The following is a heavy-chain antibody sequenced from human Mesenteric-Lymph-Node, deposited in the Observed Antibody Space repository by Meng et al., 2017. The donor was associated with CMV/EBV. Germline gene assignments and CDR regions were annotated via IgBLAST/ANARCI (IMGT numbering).Heavy chain of an antibody. CDR3: AGGIAAAGSRWFDP. V-gene: IGHV1-69*02. J-gene: IGHJ5*02. CDR2: IIPILGIA. CDR1: GGTFSSYT. D-gene: IGHD6-13*01. Sequence: QVQLVQSGAEVKKSGSAVKVSCKASGGTFSSYTISWVRQAPGQGLEWMGRIIPILGIANYAQKFQGRVTITADKSTSTAYMELSSLRSEDTAVYYCAGGIAAAGSRWFDPWGQGTLVTAPQ.